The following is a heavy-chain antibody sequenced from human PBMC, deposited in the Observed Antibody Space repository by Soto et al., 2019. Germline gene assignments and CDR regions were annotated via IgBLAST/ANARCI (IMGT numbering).Heavy chain of an antibody. CDR2: ISYSGST. V-gene: IGHV4-31*03. CDR3: ARGRTMMGAKALFDY. J-gene: IGHJ4*02. CDR1: GDSVSSGSHF. Sequence: SETLSLTCTVSGDSVSSGSHFWTWIRQHPGKGLEWLGYISYSGSTYYNPSLNPSLKTRLSISIDTSENHFSLHLSSVNAADTAVYYWARGRTMMGAKALFDYWGPGTLVTVS. D-gene: IGHD1-26*01.